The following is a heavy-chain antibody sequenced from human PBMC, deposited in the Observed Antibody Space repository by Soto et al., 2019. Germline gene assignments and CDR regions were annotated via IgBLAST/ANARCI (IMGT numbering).Heavy chain of an antibody. CDR3: ARDKIYDYSTFDY. CDR1: GFTFSDYY. CDR2: ISRTGSLT. J-gene: IGHJ4*02. Sequence: QVQLVESGGGLVKPGGSLRLSCAASGFTFSDYYMSWIRQAPGKGLEWISYISRTGSLTYDAASVEGRFTISRDNAKNTLFLHMNSLRAEDTALYYCARDKIYDYSTFDYWGQGTLVTVSS. V-gene: IGHV3-11*01. D-gene: IGHD4-17*01.